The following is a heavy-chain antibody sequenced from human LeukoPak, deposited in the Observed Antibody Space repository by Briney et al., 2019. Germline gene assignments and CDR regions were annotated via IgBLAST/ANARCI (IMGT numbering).Heavy chain of an antibody. J-gene: IGHJ4*02. Sequence: SETLSLTCTVSGGSISSYYWSWIRQPAGKGLEWIGSIYYSGSTYYNPSLKSRVTISVDTSKNQFSLKLSPVTAADTAVYYCARHLRDIVATIIDYWGQGTLVTVSS. V-gene: IGHV4-59*05. CDR2: IYYSGST. CDR3: ARHLRDIVATIIDY. D-gene: IGHD5-12*01. CDR1: GGSISSYY.